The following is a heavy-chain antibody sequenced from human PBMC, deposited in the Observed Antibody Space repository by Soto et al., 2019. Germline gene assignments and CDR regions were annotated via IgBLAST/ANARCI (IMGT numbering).Heavy chain of an antibody. CDR2: ISYDGGAK. V-gene: IGHV3-30*03. Sequence: HPGGSLRLSCSASRFIFNSYGMRWVRQAPGKGLEWVAFISYDGGAKTYADPVKGRFTISRDNSKNTLFLQMDSLRLDDTAVYYCATGAGGFCHTISCFVDYYYGMDVWGQGTTVTVSS. D-gene: IGHD3-16*01. CDR3: ATGAGGFCHTISCFVDYYYGMDV. J-gene: IGHJ6*02. CDR1: RFIFNSYG.